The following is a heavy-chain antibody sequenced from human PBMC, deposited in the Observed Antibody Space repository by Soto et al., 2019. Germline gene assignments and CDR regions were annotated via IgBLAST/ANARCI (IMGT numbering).Heavy chain of an antibody. Sequence: QVQLQESGPGLVKPSDTLSLTCAVSGYSISSSTWWGLIRQPPGKVLEGIGDIYYSGSTYYNPSLKSRVTMSVDTSKNQFSLKLSAVPAVYTAVYYCARKNGVLDAFDIWGQGTMVTVSS. J-gene: IGHJ3*02. CDR2: IYYSGST. CDR3: ARKNGVLDAFDI. V-gene: IGHV4-28*01. CDR1: GYSISSSTW. D-gene: IGHD4-17*01.